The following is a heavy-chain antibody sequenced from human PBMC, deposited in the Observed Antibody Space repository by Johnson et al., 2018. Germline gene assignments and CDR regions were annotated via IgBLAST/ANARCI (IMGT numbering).Heavy chain of an antibody. Sequence: VQLVQSGGGVVEHRRSLRLSCAASRFTFSSYAMHWVRQAPGKGLEWVAVISYDGSNKYYADSVKGRFTISRDNSKNTLYLQMNSLRAEDTAVYYCARDHLQYYYYYMDVWGKGTTVTVSS. V-gene: IGHV3-30-3*01. J-gene: IGHJ6*03. CDR1: RFTFSSYA. CDR3: ARDHLQYYYYYMDV. CDR2: ISYDGSNK. D-gene: IGHD5-24*01.